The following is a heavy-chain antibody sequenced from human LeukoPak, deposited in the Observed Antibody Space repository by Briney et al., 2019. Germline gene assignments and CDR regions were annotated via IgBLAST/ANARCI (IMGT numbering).Heavy chain of an antibody. J-gene: IGHJ3*02. Sequence: SETLSLTCTVSGVSISSYYWSWIRQPPGKGLEWIGYIYYSGSTNYNPSLKSRVTISVDTSKNQFSLQLNSVTPEDTAVYYCAREVPPHRTSGSYPHSDAFDIWGQGTVVTVSS. CDR1: GVSISSYY. CDR2: IYYSGST. CDR3: AREVPPHRTSGSYPHSDAFDI. D-gene: IGHD1-26*01. V-gene: IGHV4-59*12.